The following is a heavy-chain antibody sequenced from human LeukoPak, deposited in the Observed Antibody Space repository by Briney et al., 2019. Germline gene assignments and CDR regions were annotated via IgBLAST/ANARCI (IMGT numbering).Heavy chain of an antibody. CDR1: GFTFSSYG. CDR2: ISYDGSEN. Sequence: GRSLRLSCAASGFTFSSYGMHWVRQAPGKGLEWVAVISYDGSENYYADSVKGRFTISRDKSKNTLYLQMNSLRAEDTAVYYCAKDRYSSSWYYFDYWGQGTLVTVSS. CDR3: AKDRYSSSWYYFDY. V-gene: IGHV3-30*19. D-gene: IGHD6-13*01. J-gene: IGHJ4*02.